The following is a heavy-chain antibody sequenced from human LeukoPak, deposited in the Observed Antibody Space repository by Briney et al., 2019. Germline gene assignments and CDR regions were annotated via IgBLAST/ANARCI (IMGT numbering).Heavy chain of an antibody. D-gene: IGHD2-15*01. V-gene: IGHV3-30-3*01. Sequence: SCKASGFTFSSYAMHWVRQAPGKGLEWVAVISYDGSNKYYADSVKGRFTISRDNSKNTLYLQMNSLRAEDTAVYYCARGRVVVVAATPLDVWGQGTTVTVSS. J-gene: IGHJ6*02. CDR2: ISYDGSNK. CDR1: GFTFSSYA. CDR3: ARGRVVVVAATPLDV.